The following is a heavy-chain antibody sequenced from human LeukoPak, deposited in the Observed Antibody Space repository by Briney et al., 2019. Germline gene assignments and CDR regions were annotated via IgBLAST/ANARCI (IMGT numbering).Heavy chain of an antibody. D-gene: IGHD3-16*01. CDR3: ARDPLDYDYVWGSYIDY. CDR1: GYTFTGYY. CDR2: INPNSGGT. V-gene: IGHV1-2*02. Sequence: GASVKVSCKASGYTFTGYYMHWVRQAPGQGREWMGWINPNSGGTNYAQKFQGRVTMTRDTSISTAYMELSRLRSDDTAVYYCARDPLDYDYVWGSYIDYWGQGTLVTVSS. J-gene: IGHJ4*02.